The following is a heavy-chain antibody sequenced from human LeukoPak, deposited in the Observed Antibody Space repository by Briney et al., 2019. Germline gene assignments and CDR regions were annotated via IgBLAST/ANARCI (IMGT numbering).Heavy chain of an antibody. CDR1: GYTFTSYY. CDR3: AREISLLWFGETRNWFDP. Sequence: GASVKVSCKASGYTFTSYYMHWVRQAPGQGLEWMGIINPSGGSTSYAQKFQGRVTMTTDTSTSTVYMELSSLRSEDTAVYYCAREISLLWFGETRNWFDPWGQGTLVTVSS. D-gene: IGHD3-10*01. V-gene: IGHV1-46*01. J-gene: IGHJ5*02. CDR2: INPSGGST.